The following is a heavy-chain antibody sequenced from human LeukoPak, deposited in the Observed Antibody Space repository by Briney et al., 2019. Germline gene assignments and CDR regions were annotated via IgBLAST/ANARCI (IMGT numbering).Heavy chain of an antibody. J-gene: IGHJ4*02. D-gene: IGHD2-15*01. Sequence: GGSLRLSCAASGFTFSSYTMNWVRQAPGKGLEWVSSISSSSGYIFYADSVKGRFTISRDNAKNSLYLQMNSLRAEDTAVYYCARDDKRGSGPSFDYWGQGTLVTVSS. CDR3: ARDDKRGSGPSFDY. V-gene: IGHV3-21*04. CDR2: ISSSSGYI. CDR1: GFTFSSYT.